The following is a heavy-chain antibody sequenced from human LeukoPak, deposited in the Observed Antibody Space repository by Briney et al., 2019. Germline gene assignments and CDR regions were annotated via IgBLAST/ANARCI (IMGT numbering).Heavy chain of an antibody. CDR1: GFTFSSLW. CDR2: INSDGSST. CDR3: ARDYTLEVDY. V-gene: IGHV3-74*01. D-gene: IGHD2/OR15-2a*01. J-gene: IGHJ4*02. Sequence: GSLRLSFAASGFTFSSLWVHWVRQAPGKGLVWVSRINSDGSSTSYADSVKGRFTISRDNAKNTLYLQMNSMRAEDTAVYYCARDYTLEVDYWGQGTLVTVSS.